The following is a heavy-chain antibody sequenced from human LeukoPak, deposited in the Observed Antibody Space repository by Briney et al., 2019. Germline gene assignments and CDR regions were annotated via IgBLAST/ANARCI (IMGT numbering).Heavy chain of an antibody. J-gene: IGHJ5*02. CDR1: GYTFTGYY. D-gene: IGHD5-18*01. Sequence: ASVKVSCKASGYTFTGYYIHWVRQAPGQGLEWMGWINPNSGATNYAQKIQGRVTITRDTSITTAYMELTRLRSDDTAVYYCARGLDLYPGYSYGQNWFDPWGQGTLVTVSS. CDR3: ARGLDLYPGYSYGQNWFDP. CDR2: INPNSGAT. V-gene: IGHV1-2*02.